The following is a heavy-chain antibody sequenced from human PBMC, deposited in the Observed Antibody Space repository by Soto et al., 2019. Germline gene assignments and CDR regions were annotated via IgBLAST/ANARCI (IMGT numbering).Heavy chain of an antibody. CDR3: APLTVSLSGPYGIHV. V-gene: IGHV4-39*01. Sequence: SSETLSLTCTVSGGSISSGGYYWSWIRQHPGKGLEWIGCIYYSGSTYYNPSLKSRVTLSVDTSKNHFSVRLSSVTAADTAVYYCAPLTVSLSGPYGIHVWGQGTTVTVSS. D-gene: IGHD2-15*01. CDR2: IYYSGST. J-gene: IGHJ6*02. CDR1: GGSISSGGYY.